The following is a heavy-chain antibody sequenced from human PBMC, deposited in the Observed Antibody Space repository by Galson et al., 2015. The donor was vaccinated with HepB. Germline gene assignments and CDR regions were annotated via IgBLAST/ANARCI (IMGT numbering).Heavy chain of an antibody. D-gene: IGHD4-11*01. V-gene: IGHV3-72*01. J-gene: IGHJ3*02. Sequence: SLRLSCAASGFTFSDHYMDWVRQAPGKGLEWVGRSRNKPNTYTTEYAASVKGRFTISRDDSRNSVYLQMNSLKTEDTAVYYCASRVTVTRDAFDMWGQGTMVTVSA. CDR3: ASRVTVTRDAFDM. CDR2: SRNKPNTYTT. CDR1: GFTFSDHY.